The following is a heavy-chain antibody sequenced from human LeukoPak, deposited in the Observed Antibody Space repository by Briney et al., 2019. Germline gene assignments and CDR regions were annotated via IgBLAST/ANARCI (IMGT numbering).Heavy chain of an antibody. D-gene: IGHD6-13*01. CDR1: GGSISTYY. CDR3: ARRIASAGWYFDL. Sequence: SETLSLTCTVSGGSISTYYWSWIRQPPGKGLEWIGYIYYIGSTNYNPSLKSRVSISVDTSKSQFSLKLTSVTAADTAVYYCARRIASAGWYFDLWGRGTLVTVSS. CDR2: IYYIGST. J-gene: IGHJ2*01. V-gene: IGHV4-59*08.